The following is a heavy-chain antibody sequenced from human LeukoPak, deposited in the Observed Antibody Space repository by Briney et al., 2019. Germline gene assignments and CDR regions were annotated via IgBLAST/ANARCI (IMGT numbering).Heavy chain of an antibody. CDR2: ISNIGTKL. CDR3: AREGARGYSYAFVY. J-gene: IGHJ4*02. CDR1: GFNLSDYY. Sequence: GGSLRLSCATPGFNLSDYYMTWNGHAPEKGLEWVPHISNIGTKLYADSVMGRFTISRDNVKNSLYLQMNGLRAEDMAVYYCAREGARGYSYAFVYWGEGTLVTVSS. V-gene: IGHV3-11*01. D-gene: IGHD5-18*01.